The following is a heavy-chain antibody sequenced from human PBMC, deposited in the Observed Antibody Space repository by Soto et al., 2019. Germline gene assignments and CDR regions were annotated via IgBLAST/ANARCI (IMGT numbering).Heavy chain of an antibody. J-gene: IGHJ6*02. D-gene: IGHD2-8*01. CDR1: GYTFTRYG. CDR3: AKNGQPPYYYYGMDV. Sequence: QGQLVQSGAEVKKPGASVKVSCKASGYTFTRYGISWVRQAPGQGLEWMGWISGYNGDTNYAQKFQGRVTMTVDTSTTTAFKELTSLTSGDRAVYYCAKNGQPPYYYYGMDVWGQGTTVTVSS. CDR2: ISGYNGDT. V-gene: IGHV1-18*01.